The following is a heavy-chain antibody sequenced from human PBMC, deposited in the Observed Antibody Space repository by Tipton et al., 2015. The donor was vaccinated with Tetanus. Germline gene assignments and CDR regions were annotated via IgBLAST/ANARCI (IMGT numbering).Heavy chain of an antibody. CDR1: GFTFSSYE. Sequence: SLRLSCAASGFTFSSYEMNWVRQAPGKGLEWVSYISSSGSTIYYADSVKGRFTISRDNAKNSLYLQMNSLRAEDTAVYYCARANGPSNYGDSPYWYFDLWGRGTLVTVSS. CDR3: ARANGPSNYGDSPYWYFDL. D-gene: IGHD4-17*01. J-gene: IGHJ2*01. V-gene: IGHV3-48*03. CDR2: ISSSGSTI.